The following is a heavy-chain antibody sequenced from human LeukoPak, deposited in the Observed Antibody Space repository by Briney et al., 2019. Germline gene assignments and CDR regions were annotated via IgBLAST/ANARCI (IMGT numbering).Heavy chain of an antibody. Sequence: PGGSLRLSCAASGFTFSSYAMHWVRQAPGKGLEWVAVISYDGSNKYYADSVKGRFTISRDNSKNTLYLQMNSLRAEDTAVYYCARVDGDVLRFLEWFIGMDVWGQGTTVTVSS. J-gene: IGHJ6*02. D-gene: IGHD3-3*01. CDR2: ISYDGSNK. CDR3: ARVDGDVLRFLEWFIGMDV. CDR1: GFTFSSYA. V-gene: IGHV3-30-3*01.